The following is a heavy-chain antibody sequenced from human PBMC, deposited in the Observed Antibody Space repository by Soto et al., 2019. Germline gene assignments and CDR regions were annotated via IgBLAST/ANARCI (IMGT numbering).Heavy chain of an antibody. J-gene: IGHJ4*02. CDR1: GFTFDDYA. D-gene: IGHD2-15*01. CDR3: ARDHCSGGACYVDY. Sequence: GGSLRLSCAASGFTFDDYAMHWVRQPPGKGLEWVSGVSWNGATIDYADSVKGRFTISRDNAKNSLDLQMNSLRADDTALYFCARDHCSGGACYVDYWGQGSLVTVSS. CDR2: VSWNGATI. V-gene: IGHV3-9*01.